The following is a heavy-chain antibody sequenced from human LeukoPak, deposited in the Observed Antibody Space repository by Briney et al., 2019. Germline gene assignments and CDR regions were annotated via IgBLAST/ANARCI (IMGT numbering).Heavy chain of an antibody. CDR1: GASMRSETHY. D-gene: IGHD3-9*01. V-gene: IGHV4-31*03. J-gene: IGHJ4*02. CDR2: IYYTAGA. CDR3: ARGRRELQYGPDY. Sequence: SQTLSLTCTVSGASMRSETHYWSWLRQLPGKGPEWIAYIYYTAGAYYIPSLQSRVTISLDASENQFSLKLSSVTAADTAVYYCARGRRELQYGPDYWGQGTLVTVSS.